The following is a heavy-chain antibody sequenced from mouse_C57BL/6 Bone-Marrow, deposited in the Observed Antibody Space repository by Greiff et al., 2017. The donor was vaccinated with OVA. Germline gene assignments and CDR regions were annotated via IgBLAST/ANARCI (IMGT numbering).Heavy chain of an antibody. CDR1: GYSFTGYF. V-gene: IGHV1-20*01. Sequence: VQLQQSGPELVKPGDSVKISCKASGYSFTGYFMNWVMQSHGKSLEWIGRINPYNGDTFYNQKFKGKATLTVDKSSSTAHMELRSLTSEDSAVYYGARDYYSTVVAPYYFDYWGQGTTLTVSS. D-gene: IGHD1-1*01. CDR2: INPYNGDT. J-gene: IGHJ2*01. CDR3: ARDYYSTVVAPYYFDY.